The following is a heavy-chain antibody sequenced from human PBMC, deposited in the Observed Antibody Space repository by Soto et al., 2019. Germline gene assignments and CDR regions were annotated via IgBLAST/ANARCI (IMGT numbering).Heavy chain of an antibody. CDR3: ARDDNAARFDP. CDR2: IIPILGIA. Sequence: QVQLVQSGAEVKKPGSSVKVSCKASGGTFSSYTISWVRQAPGQGLEWMGRIIPILGIANYALKFQGRVTITADKSTSTAYMELSSLRSEDTAVYYCARDDNAARFDPWGQGTLVTVSS. J-gene: IGHJ5*02. D-gene: IGHD6-13*01. CDR1: GGTFSSYT. V-gene: IGHV1-69*08.